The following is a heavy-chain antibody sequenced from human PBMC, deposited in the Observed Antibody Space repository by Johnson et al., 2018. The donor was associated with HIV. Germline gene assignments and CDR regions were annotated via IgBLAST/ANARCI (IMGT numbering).Heavy chain of an antibody. V-gene: IGHV3-30-3*01. CDR3: ARVPFPRPTSPNYINDAFDI. Sequence: QVQLVESGGGVVQPGRSMRLSCAASGFTFSSYAMHWVRQAPGKGLGGVAVISYDGGNKYSAASLKGRFTISRDNSKNTLYLQMNSLRAEDTALYYCARVPFPRPTSPNYINDAFDIWGQGTMVTVSS. CDR1: GFTFSSYA. J-gene: IGHJ3*02. D-gene: IGHD4-11*01. CDR2: ISYDGGNK.